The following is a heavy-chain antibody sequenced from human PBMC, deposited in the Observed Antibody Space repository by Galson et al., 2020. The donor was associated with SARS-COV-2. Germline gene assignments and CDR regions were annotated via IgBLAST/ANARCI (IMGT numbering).Heavy chain of an antibody. CDR1: GDSISNGGYF. CDR3: ARKTSAHFDF. Sequence: SETLSLTCTVSGDSISNGGYFWSWIRQPPGKGPEWIGYIYYSGSTTYNPTLKSRVTMSLDTSKKQFSLNLSSVTAADSAVYYCARKTSAHFDFWGQGTLVTVSS. J-gene: IGHJ4*02. V-gene: IGHV4-30-4*01. CDR2: IYYSGST.